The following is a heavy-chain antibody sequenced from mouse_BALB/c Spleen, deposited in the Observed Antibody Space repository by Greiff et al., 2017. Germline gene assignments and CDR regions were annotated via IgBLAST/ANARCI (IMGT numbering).Heavy chain of an antibody. CDR1: GYSFTSYW. CDR3: ARGGAHYYFDY. Sequence: VKLVESGPQLVRPGASVKISCKASGYSFTSYWMHWVKQRPGQGLEWIGMIDPSDSETRLNQKFKDKATLTVDKSSSTAYMQLSSPTSEDSAVYYCARGGAHYYFDYWGQGTTLTVSS. J-gene: IGHJ2*01. CDR2: IDPSDSET. V-gene: IGHV1S126*01.